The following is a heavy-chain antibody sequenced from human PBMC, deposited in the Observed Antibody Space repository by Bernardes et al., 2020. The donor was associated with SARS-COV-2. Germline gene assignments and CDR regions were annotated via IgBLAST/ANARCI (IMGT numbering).Heavy chain of an antibody. CDR1: GGSISSSSYY. CDR3: ARLNVLRFFDWSPAYYFDL. J-gene: IGHJ4*02. Sequence: SETLSLTCTVSGGSISSSSYYWGWIRQPPGKGLEWIGSISYSGRTYYNPSLKSRVTISVDTSKNHFSLKLTSVTAADTAVYYCARLNVLRFFDWSPAYYFDLWGKGTLVTVSS. D-gene: IGHD3-9*01. CDR2: ISYSGRT. V-gene: IGHV4-39*01.